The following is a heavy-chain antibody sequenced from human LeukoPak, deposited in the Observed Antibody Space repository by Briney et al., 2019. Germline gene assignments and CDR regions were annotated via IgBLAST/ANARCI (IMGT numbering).Heavy chain of an antibody. CDR1: GFTFSSYS. Sequence: PGGSLRLSCAASGFTFSSYSMNWVRQAPGKGLDWVSSISSSSSYIYYADSVKGRFTISRDNAKNTLYLQMNSLGAEDTAVYYCARDWFHAIDYWGQGTLVTVSS. CDR2: ISSSSSYI. J-gene: IGHJ4*02. D-gene: IGHD2/OR15-2a*01. CDR3: ARDWFHAIDY. V-gene: IGHV3-21*01.